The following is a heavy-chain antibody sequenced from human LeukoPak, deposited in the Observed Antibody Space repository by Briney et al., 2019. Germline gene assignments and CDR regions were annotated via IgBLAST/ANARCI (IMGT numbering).Heavy chain of an antibody. V-gene: IGHV3-21*01. CDR1: GFTFSSYS. J-gene: IGHJ4*02. CDR3: ARDNLCSGGSCYYGFGY. D-gene: IGHD2-15*01. Sequence: GGSLRLSCASSGFTFSSYSMNWVRQAPWKGLDWVSSISSSSYIYYADSVKGRFTISRDNAKNSVYLQMNRLRAEDTAVYYCARDNLCSGGSCYYGFGYWGQGTPVTVSS. CDR2: ISSSSYI.